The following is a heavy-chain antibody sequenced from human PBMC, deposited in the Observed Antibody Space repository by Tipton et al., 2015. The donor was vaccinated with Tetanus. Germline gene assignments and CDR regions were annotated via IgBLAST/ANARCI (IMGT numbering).Heavy chain of an antibody. D-gene: IGHD1-26*01. Sequence: GLVKPSQTLSLTCTVSGGSISSGGYYWSWIRQHPGKGLEWIGDIYYSGSTYYNPSLKSRVTISVDTSKNQFSLQLNSVTAADTAVYYCVRDQARGARGWNYFDYWGQGTLATVSS. V-gene: IGHV4-31*03. CDR3: VRDQARGARGWNYFDY. CDR2: IYYSGST. J-gene: IGHJ4*02. CDR1: GGSISSGGYY.